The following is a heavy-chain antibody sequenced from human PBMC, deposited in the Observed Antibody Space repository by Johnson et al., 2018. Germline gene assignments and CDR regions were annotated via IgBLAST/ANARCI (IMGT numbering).Heavy chain of an antibody. CDR2: ISSSSSTI. CDR3: ALLSGYYYYYMDV. D-gene: IGHD2-2*01. J-gene: IGHJ6*03. V-gene: IGHV3-48*01. CDR1: GFTFSSYS. Sequence: VQLVQSGGGVVQPGRSLRLSCAASGFTFSSYSMNWVRQAPGKGLEWVSYISSSSSTIYYADSVKGRFTISRDNAKNSLYLQMNSPRAEDTAVYYCALLSGYYYYYMDVWGKGTTVTVSS.